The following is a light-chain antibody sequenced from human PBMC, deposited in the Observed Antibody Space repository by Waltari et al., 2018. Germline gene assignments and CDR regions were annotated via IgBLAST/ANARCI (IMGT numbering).Light chain of an antibody. J-gene: IGLJ2*01. CDR1: SSDVGDYNY. Sequence: QSALTQPRSVSGSPGQSVTISCIETSSDVGDYNYVSWYQQHPGKAPKVLIYDVNKRPSGVPDRFSGSKSGKTASLIISGLQAEDEADYYCCSYAGSYSFEVFGGGTKLTVL. CDR2: DVN. CDR3: CSYAGSYSFEV. V-gene: IGLV2-11*01.